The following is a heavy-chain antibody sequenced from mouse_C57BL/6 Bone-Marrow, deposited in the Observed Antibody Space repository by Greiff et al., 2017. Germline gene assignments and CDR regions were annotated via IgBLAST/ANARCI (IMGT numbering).Heavy chain of an antibody. V-gene: IGHV14-4*01. CDR1: GFNIKDDY. CDR2: IDPENGDT. Sequence: DVKLQESGAELVRPGASVKLSCTASGFNIKDDYMHWVKQRPEQGLEWIGWIDPENGDTEYASKFQGKATITADKSSSTAYMQLSSLTSEDSAVYYCAYDYDGNWYFDVWGTGTTVTVSS. CDR3: AYDYDGNWYFDV. D-gene: IGHD2-4*01. J-gene: IGHJ1*03.